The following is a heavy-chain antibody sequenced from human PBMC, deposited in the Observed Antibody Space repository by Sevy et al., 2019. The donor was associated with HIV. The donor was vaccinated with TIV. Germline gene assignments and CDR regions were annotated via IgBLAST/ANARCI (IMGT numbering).Heavy chain of an antibody. J-gene: IGHJ6*02. CDR2: ISSSSSTI. V-gene: IGHV3-48*02. CDR1: GFTFSSYS. D-gene: IGHD4-17*01. Sequence: GGSLRLSCAASGFTFSSYSMNWVRQAPGKGLEWVSYISSSSSTIYYADSVKGRFTISRDNAKNSLYLQMDSLRDEDTAVEYCARDYYGDYLTGTYYGMDVWGQGTTVTVSS. CDR3: ARDYYGDYLTGTYYGMDV.